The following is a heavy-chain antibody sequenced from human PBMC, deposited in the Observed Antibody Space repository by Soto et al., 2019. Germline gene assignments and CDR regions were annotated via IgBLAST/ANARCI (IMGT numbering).Heavy chain of an antibody. CDR1: GVTFSRDG. CDR3: ARAAYYDFWSGYSSYGMDV. V-gene: IGHV3-33*01. CDR2: IWYDGSNK. J-gene: IGHJ6*02. D-gene: IGHD3-3*01. Sequence: GGALRVSWGASGVTFSRDGMHWGRQAPGKGVECVAVIWYDGSNKYYADSVKGRFTISRDNSKNTLYLQMNSLRAEDTAVYYCARAAYYDFWSGYSSYGMDVWGQGTTVTVSS.